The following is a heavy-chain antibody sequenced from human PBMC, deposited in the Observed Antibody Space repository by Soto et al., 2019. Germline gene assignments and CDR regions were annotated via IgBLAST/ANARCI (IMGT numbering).Heavy chain of an antibody. D-gene: IGHD1-1*01. CDR2: ISAYNGNT. CDR1: GYTFTSYG. V-gene: IGHV1-18*01. Sequence: QVQLVQSGAEVKKPGASVKVSCKASGYTFTSYGISWVRQAPGQGLEWMGWISAYNGNTKYAQKLQGRVTMTTDTSTSTAYMELRGLSSDDTAVYYGAGDAAIWMNGGWGQGTLVTVCS. J-gene: IGHJ4*02. CDR3: AGDAAIWMNGG.